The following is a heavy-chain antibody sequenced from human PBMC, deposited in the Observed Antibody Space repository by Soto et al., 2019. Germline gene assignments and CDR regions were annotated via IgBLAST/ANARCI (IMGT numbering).Heavy chain of an antibody. CDR2: ISYSSTYI. J-gene: IGHJ4*02. V-gene: IGHV3-21*06. CDR1: GFTFSSYY. D-gene: IGHD3-22*01. CDR3: ATNLHYYDKSA. Sequence: NPGGSLRLSCAASGFTFSSYYMGWVRQAPGKGLEWVSFISYSSTYIVYTDSVKGRFTISRDNANNSLYLQMNSLRAEDTAVYYCATNLHYYDKSAWGQGTLVTVSS.